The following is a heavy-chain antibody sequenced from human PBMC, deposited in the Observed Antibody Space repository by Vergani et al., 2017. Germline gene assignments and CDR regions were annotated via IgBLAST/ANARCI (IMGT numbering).Heavy chain of an antibody. V-gene: IGHV3-30*02. D-gene: IGHD3-10*01. CDR3: AKDYNMLNNEGQSPNRL. CDR2: IRHDGDKK. Sequence: QVQMVESGGGVVQPGGSLRLSCAASVFTFSNYGMNCVRQAPGKGPEWVAFIRHDGDKKYYADSLKGRFTISRDNFKNTLYLQMNSLRLEDTARYYCAKDYNMLNNEGQSPNRLWGQGTQVTVSS. J-gene: IGHJ4*02. CDR1: VFTFSNYG.